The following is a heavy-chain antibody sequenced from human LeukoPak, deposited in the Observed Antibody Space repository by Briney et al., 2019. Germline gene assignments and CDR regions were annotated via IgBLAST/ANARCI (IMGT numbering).Heavy chain of an antibody. D-gene: IGHD6-6*01. J-gene: IGHJ4*02. CDR1: GFTFSSYS. V-gene: IGHV3-15*01. Sequence: GGSLRLSCAASGFTFSSYSMNWVRQAPGKGLEWGGRIKSKTDGGTTDYAAPVKGRFTISRDDSKNTLYLQMNSLKTEDTAVYYCTTGGSSSSQSDYWGQGTLVTVSS. CDR3: TTGGSSSSQSDY. CDR2: IKSKTDGGTT.